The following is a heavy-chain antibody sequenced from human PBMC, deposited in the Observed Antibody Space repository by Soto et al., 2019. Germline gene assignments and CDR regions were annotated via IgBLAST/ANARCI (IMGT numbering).Heavy chain of an antibody. D-gene: IGHD6-19*01. J-gene: IGHJ4*02. CDR2: IYYSGNT. Sequence: SETLSLTCSVSCDSITTGCYYWSWIRQHPGKGLEWIGYIYYSGNTYYNPSLKSRVTISLDTSKNQFSLKLSSVTAADTAVYYCARARDSSHYYIDKWGQGTLVTDSS. V-gene: IGHV4-31*03. CDR1: CDSITTGCYY. CDR3: ARARDSSHYYIDK.